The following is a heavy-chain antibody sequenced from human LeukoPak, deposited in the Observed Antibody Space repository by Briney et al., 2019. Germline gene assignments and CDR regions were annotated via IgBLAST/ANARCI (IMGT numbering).Heavy chain of an antibody. J-gene: IGHJ4*02. CDR2: IYHSGST. CDR3: ARTPYSNYNFDY. CDR1: GGSISSGGYY. D-gene: IGHD4-11*01. V-gene: IGHV4-30-2*01. Sequence: SQTLSLTCTVSGGSISSGGYYWSWIRQPPGKGLEWIGYIYHSGSTYYNPSLKSRVTISVDRSKNQFSLKLSSVTAADTAVYYCARTPYSNYNFDYWGQGTLVTVSS.